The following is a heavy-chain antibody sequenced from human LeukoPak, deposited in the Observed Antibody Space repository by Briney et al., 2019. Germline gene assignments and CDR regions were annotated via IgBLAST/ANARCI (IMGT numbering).Heavy chain of an antibody. D-gene: IGHD1-1*01. Sequence: ASVKVSCKASEGTFISYAISGVRQAPGQGREGMRGIISIFATANYPQKFQGRVTITTDESTSTAYMELSSLRSEDTAVYYCAGVTKDHLRYYFDYWGQGTLVTVSS. CDR2: IISIFATA. CDR1: EGTFISYA. CDR3: AGVTKDHLRYYFDY. V-gene: IGHV1-69*05. J-gene: IGHJ4*02.